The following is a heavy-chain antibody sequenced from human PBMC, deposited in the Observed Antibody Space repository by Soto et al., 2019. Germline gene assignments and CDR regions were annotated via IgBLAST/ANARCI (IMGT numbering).Heavy chain of an antibody. Sequence: QVHLVEYGADVKKPESSVNVSCKSCGGTVSSCAFSWVRQAPGQGLEWMGDIIPIFGRTHYAQKVQGRVTITAEESTFTAYIELSSLTSDDTAVYYCARGDTHQLLSGWFDPWGQGTMVIVSS. CDR1: GGTVSSCA. CDR2: IIPIFGRT. D-gene: IGHD2-2*01. V-gene: IGHV1-69*01. J-gene: IGHJ5*02. CDR3: ARGDTHQLLSGWFDP.